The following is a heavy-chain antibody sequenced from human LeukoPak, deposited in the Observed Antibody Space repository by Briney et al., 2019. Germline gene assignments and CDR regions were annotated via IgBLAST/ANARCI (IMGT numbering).Heavy chain of an antibody. CDR1: GGSISSYY. V-gene: IGHV4-59*01. Sequence: PSETLSLTCTVSGGSISSYYWSWIRQPPGKGLEWIGYIYYSGSTNYNPSLKSRVTISVDTSKNQFSLKLSSVTAADTAVYYCARAYGYYYDSSGPYYYYMDVWGKGTTVTVSS. D-gene: IGHD3-22*01. J-gene: IGHJ6*03. CDR3: ARAYGYYYDSSGPYYYYMDV. CDR2: IYYSGST.